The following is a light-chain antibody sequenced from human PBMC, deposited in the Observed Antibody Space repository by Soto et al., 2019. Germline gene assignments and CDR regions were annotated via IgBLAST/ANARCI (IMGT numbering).Light chain of an antibody. V-gene: IGKV1-6*01. CDR3: LQYYNFSWT. J-gene: IGKJ1*01. CDR1: QGIRND. Sequence: IQMTQSPSSLSASVGDRATITCRASQGIRNDLAWYQQKPGEAPKLLIFAASNLQSGVPSRFSGSGSVTDFTLAITGLQPEDFATYYCLQYYNFSWTFGQGTKVDIK. CDR2: AAS.